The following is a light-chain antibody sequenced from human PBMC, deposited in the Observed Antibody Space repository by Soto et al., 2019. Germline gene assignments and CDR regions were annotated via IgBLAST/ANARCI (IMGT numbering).Light chain of an antibody. J-gene: IGKJ2*01. CDR1: PSISRW. CDR2: DAS. Sequence: IQMTQSPSTLSTSGGDRVTITCRASPSISRWLAWYQQKPGKAPRRLIYDASTLESGVPSRFRGSGSGTDFSLTISSLQPDDCATYYGQQYNSSPLTFGQGTKLDLK. V-gene: IGKV1-5*01. CDR3: QQYNSSPLT.